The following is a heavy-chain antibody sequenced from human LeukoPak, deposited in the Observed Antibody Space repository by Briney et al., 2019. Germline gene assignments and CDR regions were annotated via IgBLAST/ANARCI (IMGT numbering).Heavy chain of an antibody. D-gene: IGHD6-19*01. CDR3: AKGPITGIAVTGI. J-gene: IGHJ4*02. Sequence: PGGSLRLSCAASGFTFSSYGMHWVRQAPGKGLEWVAFIRYGGSNKYYADSVKGRFTISRDNSKNTLHLQMNSLRAEDTAVFYCAKGPITGIAVTGIWGQGTLVTVSS. CDR2: IRYGGSNK. V-gene: IGHV3-30*02. CDR1: GFTFSSYG.